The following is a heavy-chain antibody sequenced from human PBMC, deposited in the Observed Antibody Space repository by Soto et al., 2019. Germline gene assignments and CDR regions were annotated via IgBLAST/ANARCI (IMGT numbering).Heavy chain of an antibody. J-gene: IGHJ5*02. D-gene: IGHD3-3*01. CDR2: IYYSGST. Sequence: SETLSLTCTVSGGFVIGGSYYWSWIRQAPGKGLEWIGYIYYSGSTNYNPSLKSRVTITVDTSKNQFSLKLRSATAADTAVYYCARDVDFGEGKTWGQGTLVTVSS. V-gene: IGHV4-61*01. CDR3: ARDVDFGEGKT. CDR1: GGFVIGGSYY.